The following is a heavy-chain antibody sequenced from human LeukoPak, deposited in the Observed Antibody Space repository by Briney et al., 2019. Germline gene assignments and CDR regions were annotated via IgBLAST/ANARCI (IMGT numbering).Heavy chain of an antibody. CDR2: VSASVSA. Sequence: SETLSLTCTVSSGVISTYYWRWIRQPGGKGLEWIGRVSASVSANYNPSLKSLVILAIDKSKNQFSLNLISMTAADTAVYVCARYRGELRGTYYYFDSWGQGTLVTVSS. CDR3: ARYRGELRGTYYYFDS. D-gene: IGHD1-26*01. CDR1: SGVISTYY. J-gene: IGHJ4*02. V-gene: IGHV4-4*07.